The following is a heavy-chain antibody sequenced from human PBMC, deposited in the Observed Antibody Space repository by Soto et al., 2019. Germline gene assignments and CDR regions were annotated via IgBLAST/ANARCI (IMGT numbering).Heavy chain of an antibody. D-gene: IGHD2-2*01. CDR1: GYTFTNYD. CDR2: INPDSDNT. Sequence: QVQLVQSGAEVKKPGASVKVSCETSGYTFTNYDINWVRQAAGQGLEWMGWINPDSDNTGYAQKLQGRVTMTRDTSISTAYMELNSLRSEDTAVYYCARGRRYCTTTSCYPPALFPYGMDVWGQGTTVTVSS. CDR3: ARGRRYCTTTSCYPPALFPYGMDV. V-gene: IGHV1-8*01. J-gene: IGHJ6*02.